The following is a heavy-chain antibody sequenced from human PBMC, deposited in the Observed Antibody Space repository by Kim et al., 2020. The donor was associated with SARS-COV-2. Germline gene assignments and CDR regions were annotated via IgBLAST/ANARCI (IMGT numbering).Heavy chain of an antibody. CDR2: IYWDDDK. CDR3: AHRQDTAMVINYFDY. D-gene: IGHD5-18*01. Sequence: SGPTLVNPTQTLTLTCTFSGFSLSTRGVGVGWIRQPPGEALEWLALIYWDDDKRFSPSLKSRLTITKDTSKNQVVLTMTNMDPVDTGTYYCAHRQDTAMVINYFDYWGQGTLVTVSS. J-gene: IGHJ4*02. CDR1: GFSLSTRGVG. V-gene: IGHV2-5*02.